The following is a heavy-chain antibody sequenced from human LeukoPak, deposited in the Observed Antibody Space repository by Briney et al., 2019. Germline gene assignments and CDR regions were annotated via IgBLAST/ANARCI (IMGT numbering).Heavy chain of an antibody. CDR2: INSNTGDA. V-gene: IGHV7-4-1*02. D-gene: IGHD2-21*01. J-gene: IGHJ4*02. CDR3: VRQYCGEDTCRYRTYFDY. CDR1: GYTFTNYA. Sequence: ASVKVSCKASGYTFTNYAVNWVRQAPGQGLEWMGWINSNTGDAAYAQGFTGRFVFSSDTSVSTAYLQINSLKAEDTAVYYCVRQYCGEDTCRYRTYFDYWGQGTLVTVSS.